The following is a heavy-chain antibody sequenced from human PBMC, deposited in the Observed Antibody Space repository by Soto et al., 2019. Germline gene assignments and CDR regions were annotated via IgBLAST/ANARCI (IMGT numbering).Heavy chain of an antibody. CDR3: ARPHGGSSGWDNWFDP. Sequence: SDTLSLTCTVSSGSISSYYWSWIRQPPGKGLEWIGYIYYSGSTNYNPSLKSRVTISVDTSKNQFSLKLSSVTAADTAVYYCARPHGGSSGWDNWFDPWGQGTLVTVSS. CDR2: IYYSGST. V-gene: IGHV4-59*01. CDR1: SGSISSYY. D-gene: IGHD6-25*01. J-gene: IGHJ5*02.